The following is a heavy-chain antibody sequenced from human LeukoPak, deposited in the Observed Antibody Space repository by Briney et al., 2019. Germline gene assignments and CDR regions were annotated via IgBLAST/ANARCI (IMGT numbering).Heavy chain of an antibody. D-gene: IGHD2-15*01. J-gene: IGHJ6*02. V-gene: IGHV4-30-4*02. CDR2: IYYSGST. CDR1: GGSISSGDYY. Sequence: SETLSLTCTVSGGSISSGDYYWSWIRQPPGKGLEWIGYIYYSGSTYYNPSLKSRVTISVDTSKNQFSLKLSSVTAADTAVYYCARDERLGYCSGGSCYPRTNYYYGMDVWGQGTTVTVSS. CDR3: ARDERLGYCSGGSCYPRTNYYYGMDV.